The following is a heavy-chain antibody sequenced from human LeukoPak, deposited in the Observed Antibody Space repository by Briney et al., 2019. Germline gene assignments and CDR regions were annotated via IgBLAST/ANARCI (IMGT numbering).Heavy chain of an antibody. CDR2: IIPILGIA. Sequence: SVKVSCKASGGTFSSYTISWVRQAPGQGLEWMGRIIPILGIANYAQKFQGRVTITADKSTSTAYMELSNLRSEDTAVYYCAREGDFSSSPFDYWGQGTLVTVSS. J-gene: IGHJ4*02. D-gene: IGHD2-21*02. CDR1: GGTFSSYT. CDR3: AREGDFSSSPFDY. V-gene: IGHV1-69*04.